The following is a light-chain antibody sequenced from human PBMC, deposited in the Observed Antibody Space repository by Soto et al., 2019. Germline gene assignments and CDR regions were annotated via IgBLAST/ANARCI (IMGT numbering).Light chain of an antibody. Sequence: QSVLTQPPSVSGAPGQRVTISCTGSSSNIGAGYDVHWYQQLPGTAPKILIYGNSNRPSGVPDRFSGSKSGTSASLAITGIQAEDEAAYYCQSYASSLSGVVFGGGTKLTVL. V-gene: IGLV1-40*01. J-gene: IGLJ2*01. CDR1: SSNIGAGYD. CDR3: QSYASSLSGVV. CDR2: GNS.